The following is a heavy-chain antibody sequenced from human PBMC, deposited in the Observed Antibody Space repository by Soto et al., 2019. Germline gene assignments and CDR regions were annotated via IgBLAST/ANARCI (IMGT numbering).Heavy chain of an antibody. CDR3: ARDLRGSGWYDY. CDR1: GYTFTNYA. CDR2: INTVNGDT. Sequence: QVQLVQSGAEVKRPGASVTVSCKASGYTFTNYAIHWVRQAPGQRLEWMGWINTVNGDTEYSQKFQGRVTITRDTSASTAYMEMSSLRSEDTAVYYCARDLRGSGWYDYWGQGTLVTVSS. V-gene: IGHV1-3*04. J-gene: IGHJ4*02. D-gene: IGHD6-19*01.